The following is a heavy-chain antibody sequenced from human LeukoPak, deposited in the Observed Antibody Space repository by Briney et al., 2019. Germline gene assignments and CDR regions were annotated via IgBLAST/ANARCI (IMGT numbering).Heavy chain of an antibody. D-gene: IGHD6-13*01. V-gene: IGHV5-51*01. J-gene: IGHJ4*02. Sequence: GESLKISCKGSGYSFTSYWIGWVRQMPGKGLEWMGIIYPGDSDTRYSPSFQGQVTISADKSISTAYLQWSSLKASDTAMYYCARPISAGYSSSSGGLLWGQGTLVSVSS. CDR1: GYSFTSYW. CDR2: IYPGDSDT. CDR3: ARPISAGYSSSSGGLL.